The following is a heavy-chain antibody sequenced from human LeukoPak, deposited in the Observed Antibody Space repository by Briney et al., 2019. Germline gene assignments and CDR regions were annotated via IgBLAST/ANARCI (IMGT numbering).Heavy chain of an antibody. J-gene: IGHJ4*02. Sequence: EASVKVSCKASGYTFTSYAITWVRQAPGQGLEWMGWINPNSGGTNYAQKFQGRVTMTRDTSISTAYMELSRLRSDDTAVYYCARLYYYDSSGYYLDYWGQGTLVTVSS. CDR1: GYTFTSYA. D-gene: IGHD3-22*01. CDR2: INPNSGGT. V-gene: IGHV1-2*02. CDR3: ARLYYYDSSGYYLDY.